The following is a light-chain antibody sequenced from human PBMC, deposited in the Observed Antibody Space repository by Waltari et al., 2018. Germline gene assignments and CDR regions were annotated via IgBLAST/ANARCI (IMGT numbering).Light chain of an antibody. CDR3: QQYGNSLWT. Sequence: EIVLTQSPTTLSLSPGERATLSCRASQGVSDNYLAWYQQRPGQAPRLLIFDASSRASGIPDRFSAGGSGTDFTLTIRGLGPEDSAVYYCQQYGNSLWTFGQGTRVEI. V-gene: IGKV3-20*01. J-gene: IGKJ1*01. CDR2: DAS. CDR1: QGVSDNY.